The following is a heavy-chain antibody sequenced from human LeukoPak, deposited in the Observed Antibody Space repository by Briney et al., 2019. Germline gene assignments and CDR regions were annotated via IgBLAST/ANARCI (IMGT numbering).Heavy chain of an antibody. D-gene: IGHD5-12*01. J-gene: IGHJ4*02. V-gene: IGHV3-30*02. CDR2: IRYDGSNK. CDR1: GFTFSSYG. Sequence: PGESLRLSCAASGFTFSSYGMHWVRQAPGKGLEWVAFIRYDGSNKYYADSVKGRFTISRDNSKNTLYLQMNSLRAEDTAVYYCAYGYSGYDYCFDYWGQGTLVTVSS. CDR3: AYGYSGYDYCFDY.